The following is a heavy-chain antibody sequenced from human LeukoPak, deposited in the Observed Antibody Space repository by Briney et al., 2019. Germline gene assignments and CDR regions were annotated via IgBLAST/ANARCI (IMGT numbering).Heavy chain of an antibody. Sequence: ASVKVSCKDSGYTFTSYDISWVRQAPGQGLEWMGWISTYNGNTNYAQKFQGRVTVTTDTSTSTAYMELRSLTSDDTAVYYCVRGGSSSGYDYWGQGTLVTVSS. CDR1: GYTFTSYD. CDR2: ISTYNGNT. J-gene: IGHJ4*02. V-gene: IGHV1-18*01. CDR3: VRGGSSSGYDY. D-gene: IGHD5-18*01.